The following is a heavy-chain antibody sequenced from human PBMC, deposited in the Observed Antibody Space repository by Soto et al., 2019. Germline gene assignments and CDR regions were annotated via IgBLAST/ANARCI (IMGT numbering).Heavy chain of an antibody. CDR3: AIVRGTMIVVVSYGMDV. CDR1: GFTFSSYW. CDR2: IKQDGSEK. Sequence: GGSLRLSCAASGFTFSSYWMSWVRQAPGKGLEWVANIKQDGSEKYYVDSVKGRFTNSRDNAKNSLYLQMNSLRAEDTAVYYCAIVRGTMIVVVSYGMDVWGQGTTVTVSS. J-gene: IGHJ6*02. V-gene: IGHV3-7*01. D-gene: IGHD3-22*01.